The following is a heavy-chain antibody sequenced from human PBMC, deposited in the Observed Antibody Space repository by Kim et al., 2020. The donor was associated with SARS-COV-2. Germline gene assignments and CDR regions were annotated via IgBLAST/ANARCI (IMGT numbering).Heavy chain of an antibody. J-gene: IGHJ5*02. CDR3: ARRLRGSPEFDP. D-gene: IGHD5-12*01. V-gene: IGHV5-51*01. CDR1: GHTSIADW. Sequence: GESLKISCKGSGHTSIADWIGWIRQMPGKGLEWMGIIDSTGSHVIYMAALQGQVTMSLDKATNTVYLQWSSLKVSDSAMYFCARRLRGSPEFDPWGQGTLVTVSS. CDR2: IDSTGSHV.